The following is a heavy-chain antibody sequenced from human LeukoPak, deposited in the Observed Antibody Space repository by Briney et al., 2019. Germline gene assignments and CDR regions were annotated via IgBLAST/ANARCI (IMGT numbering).Heavy chain of an antibody. D-gene: IGHD2-15*01. CDR3: ARDSPGPYCSGGSCYHLEYFQH. Sequence: ASVKVSCKASGYTFTSYDINWVRQATGQGLEWMGWMNPNSGNTGYAQKFQGRVTMTRNTSISTAYMELSSLRSEDTAVYYCARDSPGPYCSGGSCYHLEYFQHWGQGTLVTVSS. J-gene: IGHJ1*01. CDR1: GYTFTSYD. CDR2: MNPNSGNT. V-gene: IGHV1-8*01.